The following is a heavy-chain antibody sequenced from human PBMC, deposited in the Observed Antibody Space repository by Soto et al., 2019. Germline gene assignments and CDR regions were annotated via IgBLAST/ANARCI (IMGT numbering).Heavy chain of an antibody. Sequence: QVQLQQWGAGPLRPLETLSLTCGVSGGSFSGYYWSWIRQSPGKGLEWICEINDRGPINYNPSLKSGVSISVDTSKNHYSLNLRSVTAADTAVYYCARESHDILTGPPWVWYFDLWGRGTLVTVSS. CDR3: ARESHDILTGPPWVWYFDL. CDR1: GGSFSGYY. J-gene: IGHJ2*01. CDR2: INDRGPI. D-gene: IGHD3-9*01. V-gene: IGHV4-34*01.